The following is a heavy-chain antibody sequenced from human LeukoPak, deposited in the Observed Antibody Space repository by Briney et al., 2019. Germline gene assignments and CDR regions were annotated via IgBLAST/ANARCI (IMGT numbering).Heavy chain of an antibody. V-gene: IGHV5-51*01. J-gene: IGHJ6*02. D-gene: IGHD5-18*01. CDR2: IYPGDSDT. CDR3: ARLNSYGYLSRDSYYYYGMDV. CDR1: GYSFTSYW. Sequence: GESLKISCKGSGYSFTSYWIGRVRQMPGKGLEWMGIIYPGDSDTRYSPSFQGQVTISADKSISTAYLQWSSLKASDTAMYYCARLNSYGYLSRDSYYYYGMDVWGQGTTVTVSS.